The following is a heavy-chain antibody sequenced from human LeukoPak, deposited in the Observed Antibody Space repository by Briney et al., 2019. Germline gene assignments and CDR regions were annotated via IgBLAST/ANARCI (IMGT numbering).Heavy chain of an antibody. J-gene: IGHJ6*03. CDR1: GFTVSNNY. V-gene: IGHV3-66*01. D-gene: IGHD3-10*01. CDR3: ARSQDGSGSYFYYFYIDV. CDR2: IYSGGST. Sequence: GGSLRLSCAASGFTVSNNYMRWVRQAPGKGLEWVSLIYSGGSTYYADSVKGRFTVSRDNSKNILYLQMNSLRAEDTAVYYCARSQDGSGSYFYYFYIDVWGKGTTV.